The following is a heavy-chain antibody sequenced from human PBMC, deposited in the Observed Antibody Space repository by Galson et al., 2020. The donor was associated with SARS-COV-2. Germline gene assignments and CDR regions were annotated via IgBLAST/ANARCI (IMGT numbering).Heavy chain of an antibody. Sequence: SETLSLTCTVSGGSISSGSHSWSWIRQPAGQGLEWIGRVDSSGSTNYNTSIKSRVTISVDTSKTQFYLKLRPMTAADTAVYYCARDEEVVVAPTDMRGDYDYYYMDVWGKGTTVTISS. CDR3: ARDEEVVVAPTDMRGDYDYYYMDV. J-gene: IGHJ6*03. CDR1: GGSISSGSHS. D-gene: IGHD2-21*01. CDR2: VDSSGST. V-gene: IGHV4-61*02.